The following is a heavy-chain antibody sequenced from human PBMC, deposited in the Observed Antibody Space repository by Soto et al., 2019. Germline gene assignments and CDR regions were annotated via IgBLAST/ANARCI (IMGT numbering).Heavy chain of an antibody. CDR1: GFTFSSYG. CDR2: ISYDGSNK. D-gene: IGHD2-21*02. Sequence: QVQLVESGGGVVQPGRSLRLSCAASGFTFSSYGMHWVRQAPGKGLERVAVISYDGSNKYYADSVKGRFTISRDNSKNTLYLQMNSLRAEDTAVYYCANSGGAYCGGDCYSDYYYGMDVWGQGTTVTVSS. V-gene: IGHV3-30*18. CDR3: ANSGGAYCGGDCYSDYYYGMDV. J-gene: IGHJ6*02.